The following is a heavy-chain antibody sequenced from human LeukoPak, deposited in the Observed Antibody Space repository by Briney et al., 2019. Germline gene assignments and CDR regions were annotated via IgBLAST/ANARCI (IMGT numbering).Heavy chain of an antibody. CDR2: INPNSGGT. D-gene: IGHD4-11*01. CDR1: GYTFTGYY. V-gene: IGHV1-2*02. CDR3: ARGAYREIPTNWFDP. J-gene: IGHJ5*02. Sequence: ASVKVSCKASGYTFTGYYMHWVRQAPGQGLEWMGWINPNSGGTNYAQKFQGRVTMTRDTSISTAYMELSRLRSDDTAVYYCARGAYREIPTNWFDPWGQGTLVTVSS.